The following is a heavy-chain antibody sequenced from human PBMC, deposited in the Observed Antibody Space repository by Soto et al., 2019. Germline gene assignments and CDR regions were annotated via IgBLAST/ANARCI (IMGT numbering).Heavy chain of an antibody. CDR1: GFTFSSYA. Sequence: GGSLRLSCAASGFTFSSYAMSWVRQAPGKGLEWVSAISGSGGSTYYADSVKGRFTISRDNSKNTLYLQMNSLRAEDTAVYYCVMGITMIVVAHGYFDYWGQGTLVTVSS. CDR3: VMGITMIVVAHGYFDY. CDR2: ISGSGGST. V-gene: IGHV3-23*01. D-gene: IGHD3-22*01. J-gene: IGHJ4*02.